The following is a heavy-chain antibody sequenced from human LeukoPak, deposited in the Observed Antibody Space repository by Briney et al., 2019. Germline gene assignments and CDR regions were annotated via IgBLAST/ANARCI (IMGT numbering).Heavy chain of an antibody. CDR1: GGSVSDYY. V-gene: IGHV4-59*02. CDR2: IYYTET. Sequence: SETLSLTCTVSGGSVSDYYWGWIRQSPGKALEWIGYIYYTETSYNPSLKSRVTISADTSRDQFSLTLSSVTAADTAVYYCASRKLGNDYWGQGILVTVTS. J-gene: IGHJ4*02. CDR3: ASRKLGNDY. D-gene: IGHD7-27*01.